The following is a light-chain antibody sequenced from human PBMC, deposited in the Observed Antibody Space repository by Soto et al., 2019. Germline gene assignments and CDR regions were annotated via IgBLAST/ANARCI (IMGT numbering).Light chain of an antibody. J-gene: IGKJ5*01. CDR2: GAS. CDR1: QGSSSS. Sequence: QLTQSPSSLSASVGDRVSITCRARQGSSSSLAWYQQKPGKAPKLLIYGASTLEGGVPFRFSGSGSGTDFTLIISSVQPEDFATYYCQQLNTYPITFGQGTRLEIK. CDR3: QQLNTYPIT. V-gene: IGKV1-9*01.